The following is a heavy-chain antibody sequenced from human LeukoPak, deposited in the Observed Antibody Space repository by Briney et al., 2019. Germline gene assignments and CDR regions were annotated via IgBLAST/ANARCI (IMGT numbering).Heavy chain of an antibody. Sequence: VSVKVSCKASGCTFTSYYMHWVRQAPGQGLEWMGIINPSGGSTSYAQKFQGRVTMTRDTSTSTVYMELSSLRSEDTAVYYCARDPGGYYDSSGPYWSYWGQGTLVTVSS. J-gene: IGHJ4*02. D-gene: IGHD3-22*01. CDR3: ARDPGGYYDSSGPYWSY. CDR1: GCTFTSYY. V-gene: IGHV1-46*01. CDR2: INPSGGST.